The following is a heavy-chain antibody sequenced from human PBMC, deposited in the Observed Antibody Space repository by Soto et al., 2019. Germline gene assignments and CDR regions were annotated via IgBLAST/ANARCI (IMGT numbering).Heavy chain of an antibody. Sequence: GGSLRLSCAASGFTFSNAWMSWVRQAPGKGLEWVGRIKSKTDGGTTDYAAPVKGRFTISRDDSKNTLYLQMNSLKTEDTAVHYCTTEPSFLEWLLPHDAFDIWGQGTMVTVSS. CDR1: GFTFSNAW. D-gene: IGHD3-3*02. CDR3: TTEPSFLEWLLPHDAFDI. CDR2: IKSKTDGGTT. V-gene: IGHV3-15*01. J-gene: IGHJ3*02.